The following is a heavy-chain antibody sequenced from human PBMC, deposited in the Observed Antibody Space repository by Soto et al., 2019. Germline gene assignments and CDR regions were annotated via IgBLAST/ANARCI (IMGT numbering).Heavy chain of an antibody. V-gene: IGHV1-18*01. CDR1: GYTFSRSG. Sequence: QVQLVQSGAEVRKPGASVKVSCKTSGYTFSRSGISWVRQAPGQGLEWMGWISTYNGDANYAQKHQGRVNMTTDTSTSTAFMELGSLTSDDTAVYYCARSGAVPSYYYGLGVWGQGTTVTVSS. CDR3: ARSGAVPSYYYGLGV. J-gene: IGHJ6*02. CDR2: ISTYNGDA. D-gene: IGHD1-26*01.